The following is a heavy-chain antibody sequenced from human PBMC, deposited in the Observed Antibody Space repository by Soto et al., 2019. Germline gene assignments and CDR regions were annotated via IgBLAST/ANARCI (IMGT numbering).Heavy chain of an antibody. CDR1: GFMFSTYV. V-gene: IGHV3-21*01. Sequence: GGSLRLSCATSGFMFSTYVMNWVRQAPGSGLEWVSSINGRSNYKYYANSVRGRFTISRDNAKNSLFLKMSSLTAEDTAVYYCAREDGIAGETSAFDYWGHGTLVTVSS. CDR2: INGRSNYK. J-gene: IGHJ4*01. CDR3: AREDGIAGETSAFDY. D-gene: IGHD1-26*01.